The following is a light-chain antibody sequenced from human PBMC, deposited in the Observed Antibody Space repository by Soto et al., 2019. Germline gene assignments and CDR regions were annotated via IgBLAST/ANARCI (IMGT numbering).Light chain of an antibody. CDR3: SSYRNGNSLDV. CDR1: SSDVCSYNF. CDR2: EVS. Sequence: QAALTQPASVSGSPGQSITISCTGTSSDVCSYNFVSWYQHYPGRAPKLMIYEVSNRPSGVSSRFFGSKSGNTASLTISGLQAEDEADYYCSSYRNGNSLDVFGTGTKLTVL. V-gene: IGLV2-14*01. J-gene: IGLJ1*01.